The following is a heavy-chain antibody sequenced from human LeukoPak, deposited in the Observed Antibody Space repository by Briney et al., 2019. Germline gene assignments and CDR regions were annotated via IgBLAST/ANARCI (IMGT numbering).Heavy chain of an antibody. D-gene: IGHD6-13*01. J-gene: IGHJ5*02. CDR1: GGSISSYY. CDR2: IYYSGST. Sequence: PSETLSLTCTVSGGSISSYYWSWIRQPPGKGLEWIGYIYYSGSTNYNPSLKSRVTISVDTSKNQFSLKLSSVTAADTAVYYCARERVGIAAAGWFDPWGQGTLVTVSS. CDR3: ARERVGIAAAGWFDP. V-gene: IGHV4-59*01.